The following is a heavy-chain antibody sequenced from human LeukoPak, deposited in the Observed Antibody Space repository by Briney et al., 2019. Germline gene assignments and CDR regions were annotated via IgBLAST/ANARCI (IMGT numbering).Heavy chain of an antibody. D-gene: IGHD3-10*01. J-gene: IGHJ5*02. CDR2: INYSGST. Sequence: SETLSLTCAVYGGSFSGYYWSWIRQPPGKGLEWIGEINYSGSTNYNPSLKSRVTISVDTSKNQFSLKLNSVTAADTAVYYCATYGSGSYRFDPWGQGTLVTVSS. CDR3: ATYGSGSYRFDP. CDR1: GGSFSGYY. V-gene: IGHV4-34*01.